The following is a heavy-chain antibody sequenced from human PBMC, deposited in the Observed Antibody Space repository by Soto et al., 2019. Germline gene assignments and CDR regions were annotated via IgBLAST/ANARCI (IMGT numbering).Heavy chain of an antibody. Sequence: QVQLVESGGGVVQPGRSLRLSCAASGFTFSSYGMHWVRQAPGKGLEWVAVIWYDGSSKYYADSVKGRFTISRDNSKDTLYLQMNSLRVEDTAVYYCARGNGYNYPLDYWGQGTLVTVSS. J-gene: IGHJ4*02. V-gene: IGHV3-33*01. CDR1: GFTFSSYG. CDR2: IWYDGSSK. CDR3: ARGNGYNYPLDY. D-gene: IGHD5-12*01.